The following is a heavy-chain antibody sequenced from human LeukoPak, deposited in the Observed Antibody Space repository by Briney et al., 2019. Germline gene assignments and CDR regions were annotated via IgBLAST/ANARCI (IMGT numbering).Heavy chain of an antibody. D-gene: IGHD3-22*01. CDR1: GFTFSSYE. CDR3: ARAYYYDSNAFDI. Sequence: PGGSLRLSCAASGFTFSSYEMNWVRQAPGKGLEWVSYISSRGSTIYYADSVKGRFTISRDNAKNSLYLQMNSLRAEDTAVYYCARAYYYDSNAFDIWGQGTMVTVSS. J-gene: IGHJ3*02. CDR2: ISSRGSTI. V-gene: IGHV3-48*03.